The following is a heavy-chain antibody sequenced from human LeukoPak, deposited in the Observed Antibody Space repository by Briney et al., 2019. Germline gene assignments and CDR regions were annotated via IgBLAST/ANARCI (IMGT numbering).Heavy chain of an antibody. Sequence: GASVKVSCKASGGTFSSYAISWVRQAPGQGLEWMGGIIPIFGTANYAQKFQGRVTITADESTSTAYMELSSLRSEDTAVYYCARRGGGAVAAPDAFDIWGQGTMVTVSP. CDR2: IIPIFGTA. J-gene: IGHJ3*02. CDR1: GGTFSSYA. CDR3: ARRGGGAVAAPDAFDI. V-gene: IGHV1-69*13. D-gene: IGHD6-19*01.